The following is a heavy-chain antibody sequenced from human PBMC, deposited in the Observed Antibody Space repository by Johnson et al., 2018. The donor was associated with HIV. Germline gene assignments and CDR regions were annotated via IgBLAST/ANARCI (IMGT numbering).Heavy chain of an antibody. CDR2: INRYGRRT. CDR3: ARDNAKNTLYLRMGSLRGEDMAVYYCARDGQWGSTTWDSAFDI. CDR1: GFTFSTNW. D-gene: IGHD5-24*01. V-gene: IGHV3-74*03. J-gene: IGHJ3*02. Sequence: VQLVESGGDLVQPGGSLRLSCVASGFTFSTNWMNWVRHAPGKGLVWVSRINRYGRRTSYADSVQGRFTISRDSATNTLYLQLGSLRADDMAVYSSARDNAKNTLYLRMGSLRGEDMAVYYCARDGQWGSTTWDSAFDIWGQGTMVTVSS.